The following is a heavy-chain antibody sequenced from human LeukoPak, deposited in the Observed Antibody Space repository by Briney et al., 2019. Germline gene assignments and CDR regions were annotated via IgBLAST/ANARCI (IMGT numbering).Heavy chain of an antibody. V-gene: IGHV4-34*01. CDR1: GGSFSGYY. J-gene: IGHJ4*02. CDR3: ARGGCSSGWSSDY. Sequence: PSETLSLTCAVYGGSFSGYYWSWIRQPPGKGLEWIGEINHSGSTNYNPSLKSRVTISVDTSKNQFSLKLSSVTAADTAVYYCARGGCSSGWSSDYWGQGTLVTVSS. CDR2: INHSGST. D-gene: IGHD6-19*01.